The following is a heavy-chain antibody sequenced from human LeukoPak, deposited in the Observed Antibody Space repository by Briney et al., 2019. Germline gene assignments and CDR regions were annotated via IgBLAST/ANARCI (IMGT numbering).Heavy chain of an antibody. J-gene: IGHJ5*02. V-gene: IGHV4-61*01. CDR3: ARDTAGDVWFDP. D-gene: IGHD7-27*01. Sequence: PSETLSLTCTVSGGSISIRTYYWGWIRQPPGKGLEWIGYIYYSGSTNYNPSLKSRVTISVDTSKNQFSLKLSSVTAADTAVYYCARDTAGDVWFDPWGQGTLVTVSS. CDR2: IYYSGST. CDR1: GGSISIRTYY.